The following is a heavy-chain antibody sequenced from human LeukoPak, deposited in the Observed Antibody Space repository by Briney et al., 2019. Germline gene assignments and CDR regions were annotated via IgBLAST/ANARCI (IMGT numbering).Heavy chain of an antibody. CDR2: IREDGSEK. CDR3: ARLNYDFWSGVWEGYYMDV. V-gene: IGHV3-7*01. D-gene: IGHD3-3*01. Sequence: PGGSLRLSCAASGFTFSSYWMTWVRQAPGKGLEWVANIREDGSEKYYVDFVKGRFTVSRDNAKNSLYLQVNSLRAEDTAVYYCARLNYDFWSGVWEGYYMDVWGKGTTVTVSS. J-gene: IGHJ6*03. CDR1: GFTFSSYW.